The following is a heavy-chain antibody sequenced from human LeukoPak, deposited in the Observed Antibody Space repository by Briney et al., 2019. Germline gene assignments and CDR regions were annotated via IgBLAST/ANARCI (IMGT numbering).Heavy chain of an antibody. CDR2: IYYSGST. V-gene: IGHV4-39*01. CDR1: RDSISRGSYY. J-gene: IGHJ5*02. CDR3: ARQDYVSSYFDP. Sequence: PSETLSLTCTVSRDSISRGSYYWGWIRQPPGKGLEWIGTIYYSGSTYYNPSLKSRVTISVDTAKNYFSLSLRSVTAADTALYYCARQDYVSSYFDPWGQGILVTVSS. D-gene: IGHD4-17*01.